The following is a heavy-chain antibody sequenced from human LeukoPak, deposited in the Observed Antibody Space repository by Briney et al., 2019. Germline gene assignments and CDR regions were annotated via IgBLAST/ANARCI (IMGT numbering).Heavy chain of an antibody. CDR2: ISGDGVSS. CDR1: GFMFDDYA. J-gene: IGHJ4*02. CDR3: VREQFAHTSNYFDN. V-gene: IGHV3-43*02. Sequence: GGSLRLSCAASGFMFDDYAMHWVRHVPGRGLEWGSLISGDGVSSFYADSVKGRFTISRDNNNSTLSLQMRSLTTEDTAFYYCVREQFAHTSNYFDNWGQGILVTVSS. D-gene: IGHD5-24*01.